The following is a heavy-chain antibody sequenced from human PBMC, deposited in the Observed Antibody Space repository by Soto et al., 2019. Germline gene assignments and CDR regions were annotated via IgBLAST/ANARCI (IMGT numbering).Heavy chain of an antibody. CDR3: ARSGDNYNLLDY. J-gene: IGHJ4*02. CDR1: GFTFSDYY. D-gene: IGHD1-1*01. V-gene: IGHV3-11*06. Sequence: GGSLRLSCEASGFTFSDYYMSWIRQAPGKGLEWIAYSSNSGTFTKYADSVKGRFPIPRDNAKNSLYLQINNLSGEDTATYFCARSGDNYNLLDYWGQGTPVTVSS. CDR2: SSNSGTFT.